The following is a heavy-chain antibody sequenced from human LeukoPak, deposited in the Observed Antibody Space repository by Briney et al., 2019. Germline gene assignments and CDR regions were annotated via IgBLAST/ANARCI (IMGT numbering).Heavy chain of an antibody. D-gene: IGHD2-2*01. CDR2: ISYDESDK. J-gene: IGHJ4*02. CDR1: GFTFSNYG. CDR3: AKDRQYCSSTSCYFSGYFDY. Sequence: GGSLRLSCAASGFTFSNYGMHWVRQAPGKGLEWVAVISYDESDKYYADSVKGRFTISRDNSKNTLYLQMNSLRPEDTAVYYCAKDRQYCSSTSCYFSGYFDYWGQGTLVTVSS. V-gene: IGHV3-30*18.